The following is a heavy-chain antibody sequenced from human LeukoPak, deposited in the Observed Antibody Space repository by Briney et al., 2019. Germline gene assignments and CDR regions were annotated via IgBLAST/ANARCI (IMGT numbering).Heavy chain of an antibody. CDR1: GLIFNG. CDR3: VRDSYTNTWHFQEEDY. J-gene: IGHJ4*02. Sequence: SGGSLRLSCAGSGLIFNGLTFKNYEMNWVRQAPGKGLEWVSYITNGGTHTFYADSVKGRFTISRDNAKNSLFLQMNSLRAEDTAVYYCVRDSYTNTWHFQEEDYWGQGTLVTVSS. CDR2: ITNGGTHT. D-gene: IGHD2-2*02. V-gene: IGHV3-48*03.